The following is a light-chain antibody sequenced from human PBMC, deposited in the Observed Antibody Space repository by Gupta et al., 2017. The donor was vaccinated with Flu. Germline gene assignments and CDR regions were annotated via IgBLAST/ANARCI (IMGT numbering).Light chain of an antibody. CDR2: EDN. CDR1: SGSIVSNF. J-gene: IGLJ2*01. Sequence: NFMLTQPHSVSESPGKTVTISCTRSSGSIVSNFVQWYRQRPGSPPTIVIYEDNRRPSGVPDRFSGSIDSSSNSASLTVSGLETEDEADYDCQAYDDFNRVVFGGGTKLSVL. V-gene: IGLV6-57*01. CDR3: QAYDDFNRVV.